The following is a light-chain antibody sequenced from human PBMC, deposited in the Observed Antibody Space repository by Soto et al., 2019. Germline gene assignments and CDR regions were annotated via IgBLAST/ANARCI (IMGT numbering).Light chain of an antibody. J-gene: IGLJ1*01. CDR3: CSYAGSSTFV. CDR2: EVN. CDR1: SNDVGSYNL. Sequence: QSVLTQPASVSGSPGQSITISCTGTSNDVGSYNLVSWYQQHPGKAPKVMIYEVNKRPSGVSNRFSGSKSGNTASLTIFGLQAEDEADYYCCSYAGSSTFVFGTGTKVTVL. V-gene: IGLV2-23*02.